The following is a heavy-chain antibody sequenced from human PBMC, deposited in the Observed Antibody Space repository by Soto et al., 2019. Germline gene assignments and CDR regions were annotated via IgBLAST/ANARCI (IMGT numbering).Heavy chain of an antibody. D-gene: IGHD2-15*01. CDR3: ARARSHYYGMDV. J-gene: IGHJ6*02. Sequence: GGSLRLSCAASGFTFSSYDMHWVRQATGKGLEWVSAIGTAGDTYYPGSVKGRFTISRENAKNSLYLQMNSLRAEDTAVYYCARARSHYYGMDVWGQGTTVTVSS. CDR1: GFTFSSYD. V-gene: IGHV3-13*01. CDR2: IGTAGDT.